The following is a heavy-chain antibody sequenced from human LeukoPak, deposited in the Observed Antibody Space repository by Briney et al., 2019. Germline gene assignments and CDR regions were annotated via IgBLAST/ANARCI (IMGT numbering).Heavy chain of an antibody. CDR2: ISSSSSTI. CDR3: ARERNYYGSGMGFDI. CDR1: GFTFSSYS. D-gene: IGHD3-10*01. Sequence: PGGSLRLSCAASGFTFSSYSMNWVRQAPGKGLEWVSYISSSSSTIYYADSVKGRFTISRDSAKNSLYLQMNSLRAEDTAVYYCARERNYYGSGMGFDIWGQGTMVTVSS. J-gene: IGHJ3*02. V-gene: IGHV3-48*04.